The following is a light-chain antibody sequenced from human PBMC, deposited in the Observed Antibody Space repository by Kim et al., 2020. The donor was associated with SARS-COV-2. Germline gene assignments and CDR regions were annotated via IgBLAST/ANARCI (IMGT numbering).Light chain of an antibody. J-gene: IGKJ4*01. Sequence: STRGERATLSCRASQSVSSYLAWYQQKPGQAPRLLIYDASNRATGIPARFSGSGSGTDFTLTISSLEPEDFAVYYCQQRSNWPLTFGGGTKVDIK. V-gene: IGKV3-11*01. CDR3: QQRSNWPLT. CDR1: QSVSSY. CDR2: DAS.